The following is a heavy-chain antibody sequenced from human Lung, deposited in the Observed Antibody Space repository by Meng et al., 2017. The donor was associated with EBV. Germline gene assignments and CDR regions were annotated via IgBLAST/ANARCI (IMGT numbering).Heavy chain of an antibody. D-gene: IGHD5-18*01. V-gene: IGHV4-31*01. CDR1: GGSISSGGHY. CDR2: IYYSGST. CDR3: ARVVDTGYFDY. J-gene: IGHJ4*02. Sequence: QVQLQESGPGLVKPSQTLSLTCTVSGGSISSGGHYWSWIRQHPGKSLEWIGYIYYSGSTYYNPSLKSLVSISVDTSNNQFSLKLSSVTAADTAVYYCARVVDTGYFDYWGQGTLVTVSS.